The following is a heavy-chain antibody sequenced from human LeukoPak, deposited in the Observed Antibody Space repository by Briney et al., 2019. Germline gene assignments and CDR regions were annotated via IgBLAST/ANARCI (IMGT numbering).Heavy chain of an antibody. CDR3: AKEYDSGGYGANFDY. CDR1: GFTFSSYA. CDR2: ISGSGGST. J-gene: IGHJ4*02. V-gene: IGHV3-23*01. D-gene: IGHD3-10*01. Sequence: PGGSLRLSCAASGFTFSSYAMSWVRQAPGKGLEWVSAISGSGGSTYYADSVKGRFTISRDNSRNTMYLQMNSLRAEDTAVYYCAKEYDSGGYGANFDYWGQGTLVTVSS.